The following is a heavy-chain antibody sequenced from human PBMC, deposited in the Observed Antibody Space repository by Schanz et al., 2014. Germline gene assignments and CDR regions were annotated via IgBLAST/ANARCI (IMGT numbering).Heavy chain of an antibody. Sequence: QVQLVQSGAEVKKPGSSVKVSCKASGGTFSSSTLTWVRQAPGQGLEWMVSIIPILDKTNYAQKFQGRVTMTADKSTSTVYMEVSGLRSEDTAVYYCAKVDRTRYYAMDVWGQGTTVTVSS. CDR3: AKVDRTRYYAMDV. CDR2: IIPILDKT. D-gene: IGHD3-9*01. CDR1: GGTFSSST. J-gene: IGHJ6*02. V-gene: IGHV1-69*08.